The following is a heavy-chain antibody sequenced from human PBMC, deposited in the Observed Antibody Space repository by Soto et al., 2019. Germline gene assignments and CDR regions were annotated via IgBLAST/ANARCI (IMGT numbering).Heavy chain of an antibody. CDR1: GGSISSYY. CDR3: AIITAVAGY. V-gene: IGHV4-59*01. CDR2: IYYSGST. Sequence: PSETLSLTCSVSGGSISSYYWSWVRQPPGKGLEWIGYIYYSGSTNYNPSLRSRVTISIDTSKNQFSLKLNSVTTADTAVYYCAIITAVAGYWGQGTLVTVSS. J-gene: IGHJ4*02. D-gene: IGHD2-15*01.